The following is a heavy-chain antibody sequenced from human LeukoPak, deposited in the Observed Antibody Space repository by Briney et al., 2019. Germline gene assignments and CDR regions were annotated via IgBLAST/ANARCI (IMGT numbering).Heavy chain of an antibody. Sequence: KPGESLKISCKGSGYSFTSYWIGWVRQMPGKGLEWMGIIYPGDSDTRYSPSFQGQVTISADTSISTAYLQWSSLKASDTAMYYCARLRYCSGGSCLGTWFDPWGQGTLVTVSS. CDR3: ARLRYCSGGSCLGTWFDP. J-gene: IGHJ5*02. CDR1: GYSFTSYW. D-gene: IGHD2-15*01. V-gene: IGHV5-51*01. CDR2: IYPGDSDT.